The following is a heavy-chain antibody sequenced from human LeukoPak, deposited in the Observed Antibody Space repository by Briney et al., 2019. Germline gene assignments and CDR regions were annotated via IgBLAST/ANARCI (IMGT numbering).Heavy chain of an antibody. CDR2: IIPIFGIA. D-gene: IGHD4-17*01. CDR3: AGESHFQLRLLPDY. V-gene: IGHV1-69*04. J-gene: IGHJ4*02. CDR1: EGTCSSWA. Sequence: AVKVSCKASEGTCSSWAVSWLRQAPGQWIEWMGRIIPIFGIANYAQKFQGRVTITADKSTSTAYMELSSLRSEDTAVYYCAGESHFQLRLLPDYWGQGTLVTVSS.